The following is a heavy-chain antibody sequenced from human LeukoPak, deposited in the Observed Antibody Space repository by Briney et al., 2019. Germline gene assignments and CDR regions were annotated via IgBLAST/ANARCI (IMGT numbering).Heavy chain of an antibody. Sequence: NPSQTLSLTCTVSGGSISSGGYYWSWIRQPPGKGQEWIGYIYHSGSTYYNPSLKSRVTISVDRSKNQFSLKLSSVTAADTAVYYCARDRSPLNYEQGAFDIWGQGTMVTVSS. D-gene: IGHD3-3*01. V-gene: IGHV4-30-2*01. J-gene: IGHJ3*02. CDR1: GGSISSGGYY. CDR2: IYHSGST. CDR3: ARDRSPLNYEQGAFDI.